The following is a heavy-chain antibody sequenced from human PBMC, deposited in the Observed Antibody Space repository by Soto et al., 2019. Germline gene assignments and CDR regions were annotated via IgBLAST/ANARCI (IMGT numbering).Heavy chain of an antibody. CDR3: ARDPKRRDGYNFDS. D-gene: IGHD5-12*01. Sequence: QVQLVESGGGLVEPGGSLRLSCSASGYIFTDYSMTWIRQAPGKGLEWVSYISNGDETTQYADSVKGRFSVSRDNAKTVLFRHMNSLRVDDTAVYYCARDPKRRDGYNFDSWGRGALVTASS. V-gene: IGHV3-11*01. CDR2: ISNGDETT. J-gene: IGHJ4*02. CDR1: GYIFTDYS.